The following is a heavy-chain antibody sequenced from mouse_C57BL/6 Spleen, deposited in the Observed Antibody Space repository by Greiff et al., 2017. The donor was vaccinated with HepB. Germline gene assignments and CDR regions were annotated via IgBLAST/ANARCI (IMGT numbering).Heavy chain of an antibody. CDR2: ISDGGSYT. V-gene: IGHV5-4*01. CDR3: ARDPLSGSSHYFDY. J-gene: IGHJ2*01. D-gene: IGHD1-1*01. CDR1: GFTFSSYA. Sequence: EVKLVESGGGLVKPGGSLKLSCAASGFTFSSYAMSWVRQTPEKRLEWVATISDGGSYTYYPDNVKGRFTISRDNAKNNLYLQMSHLKSEDTAMYYCARDPLSGSSHYFDYWGQGTTLTVSS.